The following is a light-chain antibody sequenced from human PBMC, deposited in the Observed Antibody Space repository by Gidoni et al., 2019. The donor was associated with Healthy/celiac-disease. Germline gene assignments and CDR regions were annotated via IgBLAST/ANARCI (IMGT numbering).Light chain of an antibody. J-gene: IGKJ4*01. CDR2: DAS. V-gene: IGKV3-11*01. CDR3: QQRSNWPLLT. CDR1: NSVSSY. Sequence: EIVLTQSPATLSLSPGERATISCRASNSVSSYLAWYQQKPGQAPMLLIYDASNRATSIPARCSGSSSGTNFTLTISSLEPEEFAVYYCQQRSNWPLLTFGGGTKVEIK.